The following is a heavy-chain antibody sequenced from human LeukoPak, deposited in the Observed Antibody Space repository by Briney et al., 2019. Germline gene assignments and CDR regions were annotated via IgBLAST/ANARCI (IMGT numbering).Heavy chain of an antibody. CDR3: AKEGSRMVTDWPPPTPPYNWFDP. CDR1: GFTFSSYA. V-gene: IGHV3-23*01. D-gene: IGHD5-18*01. Sequence: GGSLRLSCAASGFTFSSYAMSWVRQAPGKGLEWVSAISGSGGSTYYADSVKGRFTISRDNAKNSLYLQMNSLRAEDTALYYCAKEGSRMVTDWPPPTPPYNWFDPWGQGTLVTVSS. CDR2: ISGSGGST. J-gene: IGHJ5*02.